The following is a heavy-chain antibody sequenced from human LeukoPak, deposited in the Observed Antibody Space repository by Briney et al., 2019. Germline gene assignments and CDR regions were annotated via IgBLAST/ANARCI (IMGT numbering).Heavy chain of an antibody. J-gene: IGHJ4*02. CDR3: ARGSGNYSPNFDY. CDR2: IYYSGST. Sequence: TSETLSLTCIVSGDSISSGSYYWGWIRQPPGKGLELIGTIYYSGSTYYNPSLKSRVTISVDTSKYQFSLKLGSVIAADTAVYYCARGSGNYSPNFDYWGQGILVTVSS. CDR1: GDSISSGSYY. D-gene: IGHD1-26*01. V-gene: IGHV4-39*07.